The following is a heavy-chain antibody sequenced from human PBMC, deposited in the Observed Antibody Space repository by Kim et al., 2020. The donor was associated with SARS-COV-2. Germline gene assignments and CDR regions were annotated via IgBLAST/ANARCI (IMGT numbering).Heavy chain of an antibody. V-gene: IGHV3-20*03. J-gene: IGHJ4*02. D-gene: IGHD4-4*01. CDR3: ARDAPRVTPADY. Sequence: GYADSVKGRFTISRDNAKNSLYLQMNSLRAEDTALYYCARDAPRVTPADYWGQGTLVTVSS.